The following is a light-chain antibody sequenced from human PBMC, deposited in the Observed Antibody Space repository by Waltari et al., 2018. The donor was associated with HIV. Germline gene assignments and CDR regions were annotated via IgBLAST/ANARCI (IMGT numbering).Light chain of an antibody. CDR2: GNN. CDR1: SPNIGAGHD. V-gene: IGLV1-40*01. J-gene: IGLJ3*02. Sequence: QSVLTQPPSVSGAPGQRVTISCTGSSPNIGAGHDAHWYQQLPGTAPKLLIYGNNNRPSGVPDRFSGSKSGTSASLAITGLQAEDEADYYCQSYDSSLSGWVFGGGTKLTVL. CDR3: QSYDSSLSGWV.